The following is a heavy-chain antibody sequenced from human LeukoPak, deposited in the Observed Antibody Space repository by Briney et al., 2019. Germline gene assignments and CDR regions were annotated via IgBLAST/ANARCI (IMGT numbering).Heavy chain of an antibody. CDR3: ASRSGSTPYYFDY. CDR1: GYTFTSQG. J-gene: IGHJ4*02. Sequence: GASVKVSCKASGYTFTSQGISWVRQAPGQGLEWMGWINTYNGKTNYAQKFQGRVTMTADTYTSTAYLELRSLRSDDTAVYYRASRSGSTPYYFDYWGQGTLVTVSS. D-gene: IGHD3-3*01. V-gene: IGHV1-18*01. CDR2: INTYNGKT.